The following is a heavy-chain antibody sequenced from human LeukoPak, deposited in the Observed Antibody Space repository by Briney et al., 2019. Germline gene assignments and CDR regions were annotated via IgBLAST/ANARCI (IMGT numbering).Heavy chain of an antibody. J-gene: IGHJ5*02. V-gene: IGHV1-69*10. CDR3: ARDREYYYDSSGYCPNWFDP. D-gene: IGHD3-22*01. CDR1: GGTNYA. Sequence: SVKVSCKVSGGTNYALSWLRQAPGQGLEWMGGIIPVLDVASSAQKFQGRVTFTADKSTNTAYMELSSLRSEDTAMYYCARDREYYYDSSGYCPNWFDPWGQGTLVTVSS. CDR2: IIPVLDVA.